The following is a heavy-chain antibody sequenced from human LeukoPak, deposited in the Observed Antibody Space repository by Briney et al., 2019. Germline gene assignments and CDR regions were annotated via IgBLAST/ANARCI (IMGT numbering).Heavy chain of an antibody. D-gene: IGHD2-2*01. CDR1: GYTFTGYY. CDR3: AREGRYCSSTSCCPDY. J-gene: IGHJ4*02. Sequence: ASVKVSCKASGYTFTGYYMHWVRQAPGQGLEWMGWINPNSGGTNYAQKFQGRVTMTRDTSISTAYMELSRLRSDDTAVYYCAREGRYCSSTSCCPDYWGQGTLVTVSS. V-gene: IGHV1-2*02. CDR2: INPNSGGT.